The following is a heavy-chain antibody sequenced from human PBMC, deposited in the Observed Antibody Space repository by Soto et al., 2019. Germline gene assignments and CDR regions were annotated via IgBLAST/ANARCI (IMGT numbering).Heavy chain of an antibody. CDR1: GGTFSSYT. Sequence: QVQLVQSGAEVKKPGSSVKVSCKASGGTFSSYTISWVRQAPGQGLEWMGRIIPILGIANYAQKFQGRVTITADKSTSTAYMELSSLRSEDTAVYYCARDRGGIVVVIREGDAFDIWGQGTMVTVSS. CDR3: ARDRGGIVVVIREGDAFDI. J-gene: IGHJ3*02. CDR2: IIPILGIA. V-gene: IGHV1-69*08. D-gene: IGHD3-22*01.